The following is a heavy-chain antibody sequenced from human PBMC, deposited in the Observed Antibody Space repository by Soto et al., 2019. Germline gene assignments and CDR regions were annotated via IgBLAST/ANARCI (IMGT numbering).Heavy chain of an antibody. D-gene: IGHD2-2*01. CDR3: AKRRYCSSTNCYFPSYFDY. Sequence: PGGSLRLSCAASGFTFSSYAMSWVRQAPGKGLEWVSAISGSGGSTYYADSVKGRFTISRDNSKNTLYLQMNSLRAEDTAVYYCAKRRYCSSTNCYFPSYFDYWGQGTLVTVSS. J-gene: IGHJ4*02. CDR2: ISGSGGST. V-gene: IGHV3-23*01. CDR1: GFTFSSYA.